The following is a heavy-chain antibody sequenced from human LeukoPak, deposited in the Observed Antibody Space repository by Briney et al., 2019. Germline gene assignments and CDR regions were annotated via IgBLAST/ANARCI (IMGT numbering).Heavy chain of an antibody. CDR3: AREIASEYCSGGSCYPYYYYGMDV. V-gene: IGHV3-48*03. Sequence: YYADSVKGRFTISRDNAKNSLYLQMNSLRAEDTAVYYCAREIASEYCSGGSCYPYYYYGMDVWGQGTTVTVSS. J-gene: IGHJ6*02. D-gene: IGHD2-15*01.